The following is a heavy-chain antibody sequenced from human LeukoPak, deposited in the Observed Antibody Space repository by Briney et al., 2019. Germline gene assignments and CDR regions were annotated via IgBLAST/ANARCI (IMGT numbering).Heavy chain of an antibody. J-gene: IGHJ4*02. D-gene: IGHD2/OR15-2a*01. Sequence: ETLSPSCGLSGGRTSMVTTGGGSIRQPPGKGLEWIGSAFYSGTTYYNPSLKSRVTISVDTSKNHFSLNLSSATAADTAVYYRAQYRGCDDRYYDYDYWGQG. CDR1: GGRTSMVTTG. CDR3: AQYRGCDDRYYDYDY. V-gene: IGHV4-39*01. CDR2: AFYSGTT.